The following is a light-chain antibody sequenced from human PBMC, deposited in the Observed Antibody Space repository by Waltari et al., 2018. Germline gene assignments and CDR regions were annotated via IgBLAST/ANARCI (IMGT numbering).Light chain of an antibody. CDR1: RSHVGSYNL. CDR2: EGS. Sequence: QSALTQPASVSGSPGQSLTISCPGTRSHVGSYNLVSWYQQHPGNAPKLMIYEGSKRPSGVSNRLSGSKSGNTASLTISGLQAEDEADYYCCSYAGSSTSKVFGGGTKLTVL. J-gene: IGLJ2*01. V-gene: IGLV2-23*01. CDR3: CSYAGSSTSKV.